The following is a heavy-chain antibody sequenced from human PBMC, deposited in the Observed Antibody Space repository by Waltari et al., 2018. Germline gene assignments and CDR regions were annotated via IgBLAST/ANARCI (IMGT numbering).Heavy chain of an antibody. D-gene: IGHD3-3*01. CDR3: ARAGLNDFWSRGHYYFDY. Sequence: QLQLQQSGPGLVKPSETLSLTCTVSGGSISSSSYYWGWIRQPPGKGLEWIGSIYYSGSTYYNPSLKSRVTISVDTSKNQFSLKLSSVTAADTAVYYCARAGLNDFWSRGHYYFDYWGQGTLVTVSS. J-gene: IGHJ4*02. CDR2: IYYSGST. V-gene: IGHV4-39*01. CDR1: GGSISSSSYY.